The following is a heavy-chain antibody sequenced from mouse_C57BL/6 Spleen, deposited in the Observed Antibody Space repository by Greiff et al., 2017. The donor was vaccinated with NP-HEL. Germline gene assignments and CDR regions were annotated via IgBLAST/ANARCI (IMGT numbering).Heavy chain of an antibody. V-gene: IGHV14-4*01. CDR2: IDPENGDT. J-gene: IGHJ2*01. CDR3: TTGYYYGSNYFDY. Sequence: EVQLQQSGAELVRPGASVKLSCTASGFNIKDDYMHWVKQRPEQGLEWIGWIDPENGDTEYASKFQGKATITADTSSNTAYLQLSSLTSEDTAVYYCTTGYYYGSNYFDYWGQGTTLTVSS. D-gene: IGHD1-1*01. CDR1: GFNIKDDY.